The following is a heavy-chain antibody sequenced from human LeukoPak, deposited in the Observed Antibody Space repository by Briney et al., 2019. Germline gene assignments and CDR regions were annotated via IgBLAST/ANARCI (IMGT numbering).Heavy chain of an antibody. J-gene: IGHJ4*02. CDR2: ISSSSSYI. CDR1: GFTFSSYS. D-gene: IGHD6-6*01. Sequence: GGSLRLSCAASGFTFSSYSMNWVRQAPGKGLEWVSSISSSSSYIYYADSVKGRFTISRDNAKNSLYLQMNSLRAEDTAVYYCARVGGRQLAPVDYWGQGTLVTVSS. V-gene: IGHV3-21*01. CDR3: ARVGGRQLAPVDY.